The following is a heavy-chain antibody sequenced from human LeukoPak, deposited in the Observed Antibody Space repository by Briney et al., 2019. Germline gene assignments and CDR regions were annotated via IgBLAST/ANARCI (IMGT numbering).Heavy chain of an antibody. J-gene: IGHJ4*02. CDR2: INPNSGGT. V-gene: IGHV1-2*02. Sequence: ASVTVSCTASGYTFTGYYMHWVRQAPGQGLEWMGWINPNSGGTNYAQKFQGRVTMTRDTSINTASMELNRLRSDDTAVYYCARELLWFGEGRYFDYWGQGTLVTVSS. CDR3: ARELLWFGEGRYFDY. D-gene: IGHD3-10*01. CDR1: GYTFTGYY.